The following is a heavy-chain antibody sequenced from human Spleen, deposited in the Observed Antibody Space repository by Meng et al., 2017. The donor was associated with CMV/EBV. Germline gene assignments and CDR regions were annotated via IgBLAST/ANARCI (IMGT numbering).Heavy chain of an antibody. V-gene: IGHV4-61*01. CDR3: ARDSHYYDKGWFDP. D-gene: IGHD3-22*01. J-gene: IGHJ5*02. CDR1: GCSGSSGSYY. CDR2: SNYSGST. Sequence: SGCSGSSGSYYWSWIRQPREKGLEWIGYSNYSGSTSYNPSLKNCDTISVDTSKTQFSLKLSSVTAADEAVYYCARDSHYYDKGWFDPWGQGTLVTVSS.